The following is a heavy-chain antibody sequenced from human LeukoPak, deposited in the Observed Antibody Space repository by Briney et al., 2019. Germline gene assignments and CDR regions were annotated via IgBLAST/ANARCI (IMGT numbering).Heavy chain of an antibody. D-gene: IGHD6-19*01. CDR2: IIPIFGTA. CDR1: GGTFSSYA. V-gene: IGHV1-69*13. Sequence: SVKVSRKASGGTFSSYAISWVRQAPGQGLEWMGGIIPIFGTANYAQKFQGRVTITADESTSTAYMELSSLRSDDTAVYYCARDRTSSGWYRGMDVWGQGTTVTVSS. J-gene: IGHJ6*02. CDR3: ARDRTSSGWYRGMDV.